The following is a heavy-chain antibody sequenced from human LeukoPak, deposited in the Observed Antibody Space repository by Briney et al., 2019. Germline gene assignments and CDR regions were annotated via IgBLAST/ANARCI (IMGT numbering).Heavy chain of an antibody. CDR2: ISYDGSNK. D-gene: IGHD6-13*01. Sequence: SGGSLRLSCAASGFTFSSYGMHWVRQAPGKGLEWVAVISYDGSNKYYADSVKGRFTISRDNSKNTLYLQMNSLRAEDTAVYYCAKDRWFGTIAAAGNFDYWSQGTLVTVSS. CDR1: GFTFSSYG. CDR3: AKDRWFGTIAAAGNFDY. V-gene: IGHV3-30*18. J-gene: IGHJ4*02.